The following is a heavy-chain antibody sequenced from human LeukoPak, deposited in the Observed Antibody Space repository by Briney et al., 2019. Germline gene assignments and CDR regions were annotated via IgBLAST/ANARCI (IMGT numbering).Heavy chain of an antibody. CDR1: GFTFSSYG. J-gene: IGHJ4*02. CDR2: IWYDGSNK. Sequence: GGSLRLSCAASGFTFSSYGMHWVRQAPGKGLEWVAVIWYDGSNKYYADSVKGRLTISRDNSKNTLYLQMNSLRAEDTAVYYCARDRRYCSGGSCLYYFDYWGQGTLVTVSS. V-gene: IGHV3-33*01. CDR3: ARDRRYCSGGSCLYYFDY. D-gene: IGHD2-15*01.